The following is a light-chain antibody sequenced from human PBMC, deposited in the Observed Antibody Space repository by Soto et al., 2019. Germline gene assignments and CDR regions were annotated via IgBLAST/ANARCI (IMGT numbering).Light chain of an antibody. CDR1: QNIDKY. V-gene: IGKV1-39*01. Sequence: DIQMTQSPSSLSASVGDRVTISCRASQNIDKYLNWYQHKPGKAPTLLIYATSHLRSGVPTRFSGSGAGTFFTLTISSLQHEDLATYYCQQSYGNPDTFGRGTKVEL. CDR3: QQSYGNPDT. CDR2: ATS. J-gene: IGKJ1*01.